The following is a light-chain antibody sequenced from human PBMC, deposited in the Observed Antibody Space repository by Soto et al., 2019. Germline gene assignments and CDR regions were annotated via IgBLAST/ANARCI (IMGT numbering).Light chain of an antibody. CDR2: AAS. J-gene: IGKJ5*01. CDR1: QSISSY. V-gene: IGKV1-39*01. CDR3: QQSYSTLPIT. Sequence: DIQMTQPPSSLSASVGDRVTITCRESQSISSYLNWYQQKPGKAPKLLIYAASSLQSGVPSRFSGSGSGTDFTLTISSLQPEDFATYYCQQSYSTLPITFGQGTRLEIK.